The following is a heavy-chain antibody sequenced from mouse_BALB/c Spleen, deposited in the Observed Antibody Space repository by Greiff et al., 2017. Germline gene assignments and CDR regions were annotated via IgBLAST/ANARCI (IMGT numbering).Heavy chain of an antibody. J-gene: IGHJ4*01. CDR3: DRHEYGKTMDY. CDR1: GFSLTSYG. D-gene: IGHD2-10*02. V-gene: IGHV2-6-2*01. CDR2: IWSDGST. Sequence: VQLQQSGPDLVAPSQSLYITCTVSGFSLTSYGVHWVRQPPGKGLEWLVVIWSDGSTTNYSALKSRLSISKDNSKSQVVLKMNSLQTDDTAMDCCDRHEYGKTMDYWGQGTSVTVSS.